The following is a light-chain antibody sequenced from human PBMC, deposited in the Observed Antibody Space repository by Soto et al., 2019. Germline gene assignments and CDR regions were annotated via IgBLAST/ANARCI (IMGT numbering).Light chain of an antibody. J-gene: IGKJ1*01. CDR1: QSLNSN. Sequence: EIEMTQSPATLSVSPGERATLSCRASQSLNSNLAWYQQKPGQAPRLLIYGASTRATGIPARFSGSGSGTEFTLTISSLQSEDSAVYYCQQYYHWRTFGQGTKVEIK. V-gene: IGKV3-15*01. CDR3: QQYYHWRT. CDR2: GAS.